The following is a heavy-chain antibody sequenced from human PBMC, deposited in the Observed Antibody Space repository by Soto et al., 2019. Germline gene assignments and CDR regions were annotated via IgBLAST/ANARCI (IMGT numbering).Heavy chain of an antibody. CDR2: ISYDGSNK. CDR1: GFTFSSYG. V-gene: IGHV3-30*18. D-gene: IGHD3-22*01. CDR3: AKEAWYRYYYDSSGYSSFDY. J-gene: IGHJ4*02. Sequence: PGGSLSLSCAASGFTFSSYGMHWVRQAPGKGLEWVAVISYDGSNKYYADSVKGRFTISRDNSKNTLYLQMNSLRAEDTAVYYCAKEAWYRYYYDSSGYSSFDYWGQGTLVTVSS.